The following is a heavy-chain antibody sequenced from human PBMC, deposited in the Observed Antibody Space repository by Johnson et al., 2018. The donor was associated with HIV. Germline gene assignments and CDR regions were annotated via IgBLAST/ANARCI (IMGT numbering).Heavy chain of an antibody. V-gene: IGHV3-7*03. D-gene: IGHD4-17*01. CDR1: GFSFNNYW. CDR3: TTAFTVTGAFDI. J-gene: IGHJ3*02. CDR2: MKGDGSEE. Sequence: VQLVESGGGLVQPGGSLRLSCSASGFSFNNYWMNWVRQAPGKGLEWVANMKGDGSEEYYVDALEGRFTISRDNAKNSLYLQMNSLKTEDTAVYYCTTAFTVTGAFDIWGQGTMVTVSS.